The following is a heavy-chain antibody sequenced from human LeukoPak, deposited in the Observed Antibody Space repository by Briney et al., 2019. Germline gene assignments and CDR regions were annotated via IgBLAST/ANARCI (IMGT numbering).Heavy chain of an antibody. CDR2: INRISNII. J-gene: IGHJ4*02. CDR1: GFTFSGYS. V-gene: IGHV3-48*02. Sequence: GFLKLSRAAPGFTFSGYSMNWVRQAPGKGLEWVSYINRISNIIDYADSVKGRFTISTDNAKNSLYLQMNSLRDEDTAVYYCARDRDYAFDYWGQGTLVTVSS. CDR3: ARDRDYAFDY. D-gene: IGHD4-17*01.